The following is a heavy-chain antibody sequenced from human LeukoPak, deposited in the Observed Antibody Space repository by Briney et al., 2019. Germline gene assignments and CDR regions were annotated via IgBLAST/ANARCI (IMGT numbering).Heavy chain of an antibody. CDR3: ARQYNWNYGVDY. D-gene: IGHD1-7*01. Sequence: SETLSLTCTVSGGSISSYYWGWIRQPPGKGLEWIGSIYYSGSTYYNPSLKSRVTISVDTSKNQFSLKLSSVTAADTAVYYCARQYNWNYGVDYWGQGTLVTVSS. V-gene: IGHV4-39*01. CDR2: IYYSGST. CDR1: GGSISSYY. J-gene: IGHJ4*02.